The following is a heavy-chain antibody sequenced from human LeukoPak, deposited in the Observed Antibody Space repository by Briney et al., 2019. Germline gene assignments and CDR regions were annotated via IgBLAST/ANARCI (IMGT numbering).Heavy chain of an antibody. D-gene: IGHD3-10*01. CDR2: INHSGST. Sequence: SETLSLTCAVYGGSFSGYYWSWIRQPPGKGLEWIGEINHSGSTNYNPSLKSRVTISVDTSKNQFSLKLSSVTAADTAVYYCARNYYGSGSYYKGPYRYWGQGTLVTVSS. V-gene: IGHV4-34*01. J-gene: IGHJ4*02. CDR1: GGSFSGYY. CDR3: ARNYYGSGSYYKGPYRY.